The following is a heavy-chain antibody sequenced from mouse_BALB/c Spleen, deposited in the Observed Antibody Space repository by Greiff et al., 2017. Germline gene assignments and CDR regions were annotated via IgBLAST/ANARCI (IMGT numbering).Heavy chain of an antibody. Sequence: EVQGVESGGDLVKPGGSLKLSCAASGFTFSSYGMSWVRQTPDKRLEWVATISSGGSYTYYPDSVKGRFTISRDNAKNTLYLQMSSLKSEDTAMYYCARHAPAMDYWGQGTSVTVSS. J-gene: IGHJ4*01. CDR2: ISSGGSYT. CDR3: ARHAPAMDY. V-gene: IGHV5-6*01. CDR1: GFTFSSYG.